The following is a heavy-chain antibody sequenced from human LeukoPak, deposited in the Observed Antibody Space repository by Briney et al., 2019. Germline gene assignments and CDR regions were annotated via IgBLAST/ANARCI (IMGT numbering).Heavy chain of an antibody. V-gene: IGHV3-48*01. CDR2: ISSSSSTI. Sequence: GGSLRLSCAASGFTFSSYSMNWVRQAPGKGLEWVSYISSSSSTIYYADSVKGRFTISRDNAKNSLYLQMNSLRAEDTAVYYCAREATGYGSGWEPGPSDYWGQGTLVTVSS. D-gene: IGHD6-19*01. CDR1: GFTFSSYS. J-gene: IGHJ4*02. CDR3: AREATGYGSGWEPGPSDY.